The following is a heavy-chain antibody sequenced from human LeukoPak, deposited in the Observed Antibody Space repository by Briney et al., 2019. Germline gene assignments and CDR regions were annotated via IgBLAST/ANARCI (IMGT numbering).Heavy chain of an antibody. J-gene: IGHJ6*02. Sequence: GGSLRLSCAASGFTFSFYSMNWVRQAPGKGLEWVSYISSSDNTIHYADSVKGRFTISRDNAKNSLYLEMNSLRDEDTAVYYCAREPYSSGSYGMDVWGQGTTVTVSS. D-gene: IGHD6-19*01. CDR3: AREPYSSGSYGMDV. V-gene: IGHV3-48*02. CDR1: GFTFSFYS. CDR2: ISSSDNTI.